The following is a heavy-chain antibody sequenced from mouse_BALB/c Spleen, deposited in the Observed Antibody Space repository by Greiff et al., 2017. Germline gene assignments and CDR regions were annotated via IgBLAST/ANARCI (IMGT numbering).Heavy chain of an antibody. CDR1: GFTFSSYA. V-gene: IGHV5-9-4*01. CDR3: ARELGRGLAY. D-gene: IGHD4-1*01. Sequence: EGKLVESGGGLVKPGGSLKLSCAASGFTFSSYAMSWVRQSPEKRLEWVAEISSGGSYTYYPDTVTGRFTISRDNAKNTLYLEMSSLRSEDTAMYCCARELGRGLAYWGQGTLVTVSA. J-gene: IGHJ3*01. CDR2: ISSGGSYT.